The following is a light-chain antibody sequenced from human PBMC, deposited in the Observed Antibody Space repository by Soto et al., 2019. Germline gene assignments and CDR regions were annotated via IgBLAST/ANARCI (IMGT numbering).Light chain of an antibody. CDR1: SNDIGGYNY. CDR3: TSYTITHIPVI. V-gene: IGLV2-14*01. J-gene: IGLJ2*01. CDR2: EVS. Sequence: QSALTQPASVSGSPGQSITISCTGTSNDIGGYNYVSWLQQHPGEAPKLIIYEVSNRPSGVSNRFSGSKSGNTASLTITGLQPEDEASYYCTSYTITHIPVIFGGGTKPTVL.